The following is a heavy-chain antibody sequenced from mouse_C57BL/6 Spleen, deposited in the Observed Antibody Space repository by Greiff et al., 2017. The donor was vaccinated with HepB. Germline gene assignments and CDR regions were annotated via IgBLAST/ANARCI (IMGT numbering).Heavy chain of an antibody. V-gene: IGHV1-61*01. CDR1: GYTFTSYC. CDR2: IYPSDSET. J-gene: IGHJ2*01. CDR3: ARGGLYGNYGDY. Sequence: QVQLQQSGAELVRPGSSVKLSCKASGYTFTSYCMDWVKQRPGQGLEWIGNIYPSDSETHYNQKFKDKATLTVDKSSSTAYMQLSSLTSEDSAVYYCARGGLYGNYGDYWGQGTTLTVSS. D-gene: IGHD2-1*01.